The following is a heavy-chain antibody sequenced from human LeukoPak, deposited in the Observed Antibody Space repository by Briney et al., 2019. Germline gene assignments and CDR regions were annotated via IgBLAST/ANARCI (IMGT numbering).Heavy chain of an antibody. Sequence: GGSLRLSCAASGFPFSSSAMSWFRQAPGKGLEWVSSLSGSGDYTFYADSVKGRFTISRDNSKNTLYLQMNSLRAEDTAVYYCAKRHSYSFDYWGQGTLVTVSS. J-gene: IGHJ4*02. CDR3: AKRHSYSFDY. V-gene: IGHV3-23*01. D-gene: IGHD5-18*01. CDR2: LSGSGDYT. CDR1: GFPFSSSA.